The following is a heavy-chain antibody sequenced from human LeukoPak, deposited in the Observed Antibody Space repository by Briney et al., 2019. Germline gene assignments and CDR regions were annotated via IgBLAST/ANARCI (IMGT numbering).Heavy chain of an antibody. V-gene: IGHV3-7*01. D-gene: IGHD6-13*01. CDR1: GFTFSTYW. CDR2: IKQDGSEK. CDR3: ARDSAGNDY. J-gene: IGHJ4*02. Sequence: GGSLRLSCAASGFTFSTYWMSRVRQAPGKGLEWVANIKQDGSEKYYVDSVKGRFTISRDNAKNPLYLQMNSLRAEDTAMYYCARDSAGNDYWGQGTLVTVSS.